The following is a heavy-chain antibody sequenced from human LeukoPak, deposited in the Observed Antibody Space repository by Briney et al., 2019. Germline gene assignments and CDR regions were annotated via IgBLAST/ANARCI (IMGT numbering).Heavy chain of an antibody. Sequence: GGSLRLSCAASGFALSMYWMHWVRQAPGKGLVWVSRIDTDVRRTDYADSVKGRFTISRDNAKNTLYLQMNSLRAEDTAVYYCARGLLGIDYWGQGTLVTVSS. J-gene: IGHJ4*02. D-gene: IGHD2-8*02. CDR3: ARGLLGIDY. V-gene: IGHV3-74*01. CDR2: IDTDVRRT. CDR1: GFALSMYW.